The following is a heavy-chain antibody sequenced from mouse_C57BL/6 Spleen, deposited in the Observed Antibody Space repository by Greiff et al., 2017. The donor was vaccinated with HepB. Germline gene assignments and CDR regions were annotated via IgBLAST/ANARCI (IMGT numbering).Heavy chain of an antibody. Sequence: QVQLQQPGAELVMPGASVKLSCKASGYTFTSYWMHWVKQRPGQGLEWIGEIDPSDSYTNYNQKFKGKSTLTVGKSSSTAYMQLSSLTSEDSAVYYCARNDDYYGFDYWGQGTTLTVSS. CDR1: GYTFTSYW. CDR2: IDPSDSYT. V-gene: IGHV1-69*01. CDR3: ARNDDYYGFDY. J-gene: IGHJ2*01. D-gene: IGHD1-1*01.